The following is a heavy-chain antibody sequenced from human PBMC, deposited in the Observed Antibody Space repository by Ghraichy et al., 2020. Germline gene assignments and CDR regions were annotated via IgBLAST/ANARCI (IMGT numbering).Heavy chain of an antibody. V-gene: IGHV4-61*02. D-gene: IGHD7-27*01. CDR1: GGSISSGSYY. Sequence: SETLSLTCTVSGGSISSGSYYWSWIRQPAGKGLEWIGRIYTSGSTNYNPSLKSRVTISVDTSKNQFSLKLSSVTAADTAVYYCARVDLLGAYYFDYWGQGTLVTVSS. CDR3: ARVDLLGAYYFDY. J-gene: IGHJ4*02. CDR2: IYTSGST.